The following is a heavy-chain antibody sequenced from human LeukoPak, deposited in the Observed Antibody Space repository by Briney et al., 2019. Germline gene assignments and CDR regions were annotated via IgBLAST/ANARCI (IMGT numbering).Heavy chain of an antibody. J-gene: IGHJ4*02. D-gene: IGHD3-22*01. V-gene: IGHV1-69*13. CDR3: RSSWLSTSYYFDY. Sequence: VASVKVSCKASGGTFSSYAISWVRQAPGQGLEWMGGIIPIFGTANYAQKFQGRVTITADESTSTAYMELSSLRSEDTAVYYCRSSWLSTSYYFDYWGQGTLVTVSS. CDR2: IIPIFGTA. CDR1: GGTFSSYA.